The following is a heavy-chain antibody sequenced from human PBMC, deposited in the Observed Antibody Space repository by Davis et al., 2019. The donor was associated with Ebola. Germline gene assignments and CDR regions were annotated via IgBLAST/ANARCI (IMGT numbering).Heavy chain of an antibody. D-gene: IGHD6-13*01. J-gene: IGHJ6*02. V-gene: IGHV3-48*02. Sequence: PGGSLRLSCTVSGASISSRSYYWGWIRQAPGKGLEWVSYISSDSSTIYYADSVKGRFSISRDNAKNSLFLQMNSLRDEDTAVYHCARDTGSSWYRSYGMVVWGQGTTVTVSS. CDR1: GASISSRS. CDR2: ISSDSSTI. CDR3: ARDTGSSWYRSYGMVV.